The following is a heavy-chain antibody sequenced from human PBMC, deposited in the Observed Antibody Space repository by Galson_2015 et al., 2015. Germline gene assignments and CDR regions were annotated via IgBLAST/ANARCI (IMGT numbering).Heavy chain of an antibody. CDR2: IRSKANSYAT. CDR3: TQSSPQHY. V-gene: IGHV3-73*01. CDR1: GFTFSGSA. Sequence: SLRLSCAASGFTFSGSAMHWVRQASGKGLEWVGRIRSKANSYATAYAASVKGRFTISRDDSKNAAYLQMNSLKTEDTAVYYCTQSSPQHYWGQGTLVTVSS. J-gene: IGHJ4*02. D-gene: IGHD2-2*01.